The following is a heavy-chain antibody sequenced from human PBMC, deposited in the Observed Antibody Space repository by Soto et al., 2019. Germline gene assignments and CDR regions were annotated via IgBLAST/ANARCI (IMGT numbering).Heavy chain of an antibody. D-gene: IGHD5-12*01. CDR3: AKATGASPPGGPFDY. V-gene: IGHV3-30-3*01. CDR2: ISYDGSKK. Sequence: QVQLVESGGGVVQPGRSLRLPCAASGFTFSSYAMHWVRQAPGKGLEWVAVISYDGSKKYYADSVKGRFTISRDNSXXPVCLQMDSLRAEGTAVYYCAKATGASPPGGPFDYWGQGTLVTVSS. J-gene: IGHJ4*02. CDR1: GFTFSSYA.